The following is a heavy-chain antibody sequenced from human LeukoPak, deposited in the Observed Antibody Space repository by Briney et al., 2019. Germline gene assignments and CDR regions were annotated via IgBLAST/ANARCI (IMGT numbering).Heavy chain of an antibody. CDR1: GFSFSGSA. D-gene: IGHD3-22*01. CDR3: TRHGDYYDSSGSETDY. CDR2: IRRKANSYAT. V-gene: IGHV3-73*01. J-gene: IGHJ4*02. Sequence: GGSLRLSCAASGFSFSGSAMHWVRQASGKGLEWIGRIRRKANSYATSYAESVKGRFIISRDDSENTAYLEMNSLKIEDTAVYYCTRHGDYYDSSGSETDYWGQGTLVTVSS.